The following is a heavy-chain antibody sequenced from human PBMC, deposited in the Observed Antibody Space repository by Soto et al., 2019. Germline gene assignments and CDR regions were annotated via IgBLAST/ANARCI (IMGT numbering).Heavy chain of an antibody. CDR3: AREKWGSGSRWLDP. J-gene: IGHJ5*02. V-gene: IGHV1-3*01. CDR1: GYTYISYS. D-gene: IGHD6-19*01. Sequence: ASVKVSCKASGYTYISYSMHWVRQAPGQRLEWMGWIDVGNGNTKYSQNFQGRVTINQDTSASTAYMELSSLTSEDTAVYYCAREKWGSGSRWLDPWGQGTLVTVSS. CDR2: IDVGNGNT.